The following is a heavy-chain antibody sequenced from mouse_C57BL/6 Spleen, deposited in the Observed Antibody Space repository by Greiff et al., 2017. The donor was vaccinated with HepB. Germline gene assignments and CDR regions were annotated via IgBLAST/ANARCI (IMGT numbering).Heavy chain of an antibody. J-gene: IGHJ4*01. CDR1: GYAFSSYW. Sequence: QVQLQQSGAELVKPGASVKISCKASGYAFSSYWMNWVKQRPGKGLEWIGQIYPGDGDTNYNGKFKGKATLTADKSSSTAYMQLSSLTSEDSAVYFCARSCSSGYVEDYAMDYWGQGTSVTVSS. CDR2: IYPGDGDT. V-gene: IGHV1-80*01. CDR3: ARSCSSGYVEDYAMDY. D-gene: IGHD3-2*02.